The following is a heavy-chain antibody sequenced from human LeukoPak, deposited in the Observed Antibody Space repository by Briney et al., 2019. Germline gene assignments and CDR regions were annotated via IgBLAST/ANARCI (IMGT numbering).Heavy chain of an antibody. CDR2: IKQDGSEK. Sequence: PGGSLRLSCAASGFTFSSYWMSWVRQAPGKGLEWVANIKQDGSEKYYVDSVKGRFTISRDNAKNTLYLQMNSLRAEDTAVYYCARGLLRYFDWLPSDYYYYGMDVWGKGTTVTVSS. D-gene: IGHD3-9*01. CDR3: ARGLLRYFDWLPSDYYYYGMDV. CDR1: GFTFSSYW. V-gene: IGHV3-7*04. J-gene: IGHJ6*04.